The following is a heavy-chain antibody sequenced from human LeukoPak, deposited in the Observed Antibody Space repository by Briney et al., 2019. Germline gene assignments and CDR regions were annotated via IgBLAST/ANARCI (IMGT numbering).Heavy chain of an antibody. V-gene: IGHV3-13*04. CDR3: ARSSAFDI. Sequence: GGSLRLSCAASGFSFNSYDMHWVRQATGKGLEWVSAISTAGETFYPGSVKGRFAISRENAKNSFYLQMNSLRAGDTAVYYCARSSAFDIWGQGTMVTVSS. CDR1: GFSFNSYD. J-gene: IGHJ3*02. CDR2: ISTAGET.